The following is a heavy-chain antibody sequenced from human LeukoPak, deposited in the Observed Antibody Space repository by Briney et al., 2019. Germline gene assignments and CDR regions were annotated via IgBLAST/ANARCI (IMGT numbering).Heavy chain of an antibody. CDR1: GDSISSGDYY. V-gene: IGHV4-61*02. D-gene: IGHD3-10*01. Sequence: SETLSLTCTASGDSISSGDYYWRWIRQPAGKGLEWIGRTSSSGSTNYNPSLKSRVTISVDTSKNQFSLNLRSVTAADTAVYYCARGYHGSGSYRDYYYMDVWGKGTTVTISS. CDR2: TSSSGST. CDR3: ARGYHGSGSYRDYYYMDV. J-gene: IGHJ6*03.